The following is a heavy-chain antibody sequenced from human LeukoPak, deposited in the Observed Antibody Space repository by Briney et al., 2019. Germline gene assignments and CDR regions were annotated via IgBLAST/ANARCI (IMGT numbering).Heavy chain of an antibody. CDR2: ISGSGGST. J-gene: IGHJ5*02. V-gene: IGHV3-23*01. Sequence: GGSLRLSCAASGFTFSSYAMSWVRQAPGKGLEWVSAISGSGGSTYYADSVKGRFTIYRDNSKNTLYLQMNSLRAEDTDVYYCAKVRWELLTGKWFDPWGQGTLVTVSS. CDR1: GFTFSSYA. CDR3: AKVRWELLTGKWFDP. D-gene: IGHD1-26*01.